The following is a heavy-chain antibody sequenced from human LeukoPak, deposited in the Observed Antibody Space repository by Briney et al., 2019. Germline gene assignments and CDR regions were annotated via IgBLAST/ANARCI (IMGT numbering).Heavy chain of an antibody. CDR2: INSDGNST. J-gene: IGHJ4*02. V-gene: IGHV3-74*01. CDR3: ARVDSGSYWRGFDY. CDR1: GFTFSSYW. Sequence: PGGSLRLSCAASGFTFSSYWMHWVRQAPGKGLVWVSRINSDGNSTSYADSVKGRFTISRDNAKNTLYLQMNSLRAEDTAVYYCARVDSGSYWRGFDYWGQGTLVTVSS. D-gene: IGHD1-26*01.